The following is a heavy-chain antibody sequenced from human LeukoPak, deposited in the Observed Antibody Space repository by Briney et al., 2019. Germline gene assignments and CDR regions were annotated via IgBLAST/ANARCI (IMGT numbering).Heavy chain of an antibody. Sequence: GASVKVSCKASGYTFTGYYMHWVRQAPGQGLEWMGWINPNSGGTNYAQKFQGWVTMTRDTSISTAYMELSRLRSDDTAVYYCARLRRWLQTYYFDYWGQGTLVTVSS. CDR2: INPNSGGT. V-gene: IGHV1-2*04. J-gene: IGHJ4*02. CDR1: GYTFTGYY. D-gene: IGHD5-24*01. CDR3: ARLRRWLQTYYFDY.